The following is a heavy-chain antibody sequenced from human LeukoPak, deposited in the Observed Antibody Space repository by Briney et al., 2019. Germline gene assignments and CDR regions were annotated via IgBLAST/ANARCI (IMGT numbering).Heavy chain of an antibody. CDR3: ARYLDYGGNSRVFQH. D-gene: IGHD4-23*01. Sequence: PSETLSLTCAVYGGSFSGYYWSWIRQPPGKGLEWIGEINHSGSTNYNPSLKSRVTISVDTSKNQFSLKLSSVTAADTAVYYCARYLDYGGNSRVFQHWGQGTLVTVSS. V-gene: IGHV4-34*01. CDR1: GGSFSGYY. J-gene: IGHJ1*01. CDR2: INHSGST.